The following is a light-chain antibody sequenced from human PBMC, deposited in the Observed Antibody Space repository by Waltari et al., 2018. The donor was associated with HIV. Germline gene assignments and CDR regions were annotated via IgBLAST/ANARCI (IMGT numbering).Light chain of an antibody. CDR2: DVS. V-gene: IGLV2-14*03. CDR1: SRDVGGYRY. Sequence: SALTQPASVSGSPGQSITISCSGTSRDVGGYRYVSWYQQHPGKAPKLVIFDVSNRPSGVSNRFSASRSGNTASLTISGLQTEDEGDYFCSAYARSAAHVIFGGGTKLTVL. CDR3: SAYARSAAHVI. J-gene: IGLJ2*01.